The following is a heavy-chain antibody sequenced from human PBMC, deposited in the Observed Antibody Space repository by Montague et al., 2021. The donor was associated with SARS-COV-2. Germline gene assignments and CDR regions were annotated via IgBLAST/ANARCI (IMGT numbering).Heavy chain of an antibody. CDR1: EFTFSSYA. CDR2: ISGSGGRT. D-gene: IGHD5/OR15-5a*01. Sequence: SLRLSCAASEFTFSSYAMSWVRQAPGKGLEWVSAISGSGGRTYYADSVKGRFTLSRDNSKNTLYLQMNSPRAEDTAVYYCARGSTTNYYYYGMNVWGQGTTATVSS. CDR3: ARGSTTNYYYYGMNV. J-gene: IGHJ6*02. V-gene: IGHV3-23*01.